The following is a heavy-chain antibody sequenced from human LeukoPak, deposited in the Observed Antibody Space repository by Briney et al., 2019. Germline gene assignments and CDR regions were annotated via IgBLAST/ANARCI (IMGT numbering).Heavy chain of an antibody. CDR2: ITGTGTST. Sequence: GGSLRLSCAPSGFTFSNYAMGWVRQAPGEGLEWVSAITGTGTSTYYADSVKGRFTISRDNSKTTLYLQMNNVRAEDTALYYCTEVTRSYQDSSDVRGQGTMVTVSS. CDR3: TEVTRSYQDSSDV. V-gene: IGHV3-23*01. D-gene: IGHD2-2*01. J-gene: IGHJ3*01. CDR1: GFTFSNYA.